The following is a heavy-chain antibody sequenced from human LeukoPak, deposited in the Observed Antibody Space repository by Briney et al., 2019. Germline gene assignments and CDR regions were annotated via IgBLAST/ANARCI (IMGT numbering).Heavy chain of an antibody. CDR2: VVVGSGNT. CDR3: AADLDVWGSYRLDY. D-gene: IGHD3-16*02. V-gene: IGHV1-58*02. Sequence: SVKVSCKASGFTFTSSAMQWVRQARGQRLEWIGWVVVGSGNTNYAQKFQERVTITRDMSTSTAYMELSSLRSEDTAVYYCAADLDVWGSYRLDYWGQGTLVTVSS. J-gene: IGHJ4*02. CDR1: GFTFTSSA.